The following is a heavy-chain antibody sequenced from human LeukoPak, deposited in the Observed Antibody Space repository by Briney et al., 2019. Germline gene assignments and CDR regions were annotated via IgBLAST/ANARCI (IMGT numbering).Heavy chain of an antibody. Sequence: ASVKVSCKASGYTFTSYDINWVRQATGQGLEWMGWMNPNSGNTGYAQKFQGRVTMTRNTSISTAYMELSRLRSDDTAVYYCARATQYYDILTGYYSYYGMDVWGQGTTVTVSS. CDR2: MNPNSGNT. V-gene: IGHV1-8*01. D-gene: IGHD3-9*01. CDR3: ARATQYYDILTGYYSYYGMDV. J-gene: IGHJ6*02. CDR1: GYTFTSYD.